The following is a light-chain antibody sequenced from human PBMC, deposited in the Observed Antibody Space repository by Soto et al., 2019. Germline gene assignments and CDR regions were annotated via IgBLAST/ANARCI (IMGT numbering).Light chain of an antibody. J-gene: IGKJ5*01. V-gene: IGKV1-39*01. CDR3: QQNYDTPIT. CDR2: AAS. Sequence: DIQLTQSPSFLSASVGDRVTMTCRASQGISNYLAWYQQKSGRAPKLLIYAASSLQIGVPSRFSGSGSGTNFTLTISSLQPEDFATYFCQQNYDTPITFGQGTRLEIK. CDR1: QGISNY.